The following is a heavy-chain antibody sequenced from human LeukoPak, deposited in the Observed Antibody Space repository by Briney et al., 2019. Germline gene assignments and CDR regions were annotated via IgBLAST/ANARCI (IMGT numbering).Heavy chain of an antibody. CDR1: GFTFSSYG. Sequence: GGSLRLSCAASGFTFSSYGMHWVRQAPGKGLEWVAFIRYDGSNKYYADSVKGRFTISRDNSKNTLYLQMNSLRAEDTAVYYCAKDRGYYDSSGYLNWGQGTLVTVSS. CDR2: IRYDGSNK. D-gene: IGHD3-22*01. CDR3: AKDRGYYDSSGYLN. V-gene: IGHV3-30*02. J-gene: IGHJ4*02.